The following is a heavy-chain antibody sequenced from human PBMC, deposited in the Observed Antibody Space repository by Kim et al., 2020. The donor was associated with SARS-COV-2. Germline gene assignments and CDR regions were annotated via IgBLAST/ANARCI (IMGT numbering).Heavy chain of an antibody. V-gene: IGHV4-59*01. CDR1: GGSISSYY. J-gene: IGHJ4*02. D-gene: IGHD3-3*01. Sequence: SETLSLTCTVSGGSISSYYWSWIRQPPGKGLEWIGYIYYSGSTNYNPSLKSRVTISVDTSKNQFSLKLSSVTAADTAVYYCARLVDDFWSGYYHLNYFDYWGQGTLVTVSS. CDR3: ARLVDDFWSGYYHLNYFDY. CDR2: IYYSGST.